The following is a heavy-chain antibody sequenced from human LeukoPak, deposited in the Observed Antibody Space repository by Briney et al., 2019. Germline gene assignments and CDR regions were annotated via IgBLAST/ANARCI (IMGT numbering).Heavy chain of an antibody. D-gene: IGHD4-11*01. CDR2: INPNSGGT. CDR3: ARYYSNWFDP. Sequence: GASVKVSCKASGYTFTDYFIHWIRQAPGQGLEWMGWINPNSGGTNYAQKFQGRVTMTRDTSISTAYMELSRLRSDDTAVYYCARYYSNWFDPWGQGTLVTVSS. J-gene: IGHJ5*02. CDR1: GYTFTDYF. V-gene: IGHV1-2*02.